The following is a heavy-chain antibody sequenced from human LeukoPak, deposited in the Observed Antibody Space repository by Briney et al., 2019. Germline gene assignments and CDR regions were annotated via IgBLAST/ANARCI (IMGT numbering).Heavy chain of an antibody. CDR2: IYYSGST. D-gene: IGHD3-9*01. CDR3: ARGLRYFDWLSHNWFDP. J-gene: IGHJ5*02. V-gene: IGHV4-59*08. Sequence: PSETLSLPCTVSGGSISSYYWSWIRQPPGKGLEWIGYIYYSGSTNYNPSLKSRVTISVDTSKNQFSLKLSSVTAADTAVYYCARGLRYFDWLSHNWFDPWGQGTLVTVSS. CDR1: GGSISSYY.